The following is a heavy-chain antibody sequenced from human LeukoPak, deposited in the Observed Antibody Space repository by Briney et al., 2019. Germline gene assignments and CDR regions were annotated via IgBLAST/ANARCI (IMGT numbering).Heavy chain of an antibody. Sequence: GGSLRLSCAVSGITLSNYGMSWVRQAPGKGLEWVAGISDTGGSTNYADSVKGRFTISRDNSKNTLYLQMNSLRAEDTAVYYCAKDYGDYEGFDYWGQGTLVTVSS. V-gene: IGHV3-23*01. CDR1: GITLSNYG. CDR2: ISDTGGST. D-gene: IGHD4-17*01. CDR3: AKDYGDYEGFDY. J-gene: IGHJ4*02.